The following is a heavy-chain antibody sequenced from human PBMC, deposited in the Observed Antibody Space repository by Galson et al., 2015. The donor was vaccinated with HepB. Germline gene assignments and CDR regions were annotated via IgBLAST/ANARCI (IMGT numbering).Heavy chain of an antibody. CDR1: GFIFSSHG. Sequence: SLRLSCAASGFIFSSHGIHWVRQAPGKGLECVAMIWHDGSNQLYADSVKGRFTISRDNSKNTLYLLMNSLRAEHTAVYYCVRESLMAMVTFDLCGRGTLVTVSS. J-gene: IGHJ4*02. CDR3: VRESLMAMVTFDL. CDR2: IWHDGSNQ. D-gene: IGHD5-18*01. V-gene: IGHV3-33*01.